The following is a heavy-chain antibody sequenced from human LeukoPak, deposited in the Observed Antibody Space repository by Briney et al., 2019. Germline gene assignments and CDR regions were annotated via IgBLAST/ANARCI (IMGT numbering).Heavy chain of an antibody. D-gene: IGHD4-17*01. CDR1: GFSLSLINSGVG. Sequence: SCPTLVKPTQTLTLTCAFSGFSLSLINSGVGVGWIRQPPRKALEWLALIYWDDDKRYSPALKSRLTITKDTSKNQVVLTMTNMDPVDTATYYCARRQAYGDYNYRGPGNPGTVSS. J-gene: IGHJ4*02. CDR2: IYWDDDK. CDR3: ARRQAYGDYNY. V-gene: IGHV2-5*02.